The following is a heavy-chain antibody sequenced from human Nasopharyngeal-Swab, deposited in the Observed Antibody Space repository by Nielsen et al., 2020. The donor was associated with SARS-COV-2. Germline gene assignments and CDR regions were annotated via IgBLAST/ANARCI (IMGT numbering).Heavy chain of an antibody. J-gene: IGHJ3*02. D-gene: IGHD3-22*01. V-gene: IGHV3-30*02. CDR1: GFTFSSYG. CDR2: IRYDGSNK. Sequence: GESLKISCAASGFTFSSYGMHWVRQAPGKGLEWVAFIRYDGSNKYYADSVKGRFTISRDNSKNTLYLQMNSLRAEDTAAYYCAKDGAYDTMIVVVIKGPAFDIWGQGTMVTVSS. CDR3: AKDGAYDTMIVVVIKGPAFDI.